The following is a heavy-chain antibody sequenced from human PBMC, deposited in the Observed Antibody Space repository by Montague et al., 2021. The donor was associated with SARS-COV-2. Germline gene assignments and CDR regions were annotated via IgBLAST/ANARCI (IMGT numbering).Heavy chain of an antibody. V-gene: IGHV4-59*01. CDR1: GGSISSYY. J-gene: IGHJ4*02. CDR2: IYYSGST. D-gene: IGHD6-13*01. CDR3: ARGRQQLVFDY. Sequence: SETLSLTCTVSGGSISSYYWSWIWQPPGKGLEWIGYIYYSGSTNYNPSLKSRVTISVDTSKNQFSLKLSSVTAADTAVYYCARGRQQLVFDYWGQGTLVTVSS.